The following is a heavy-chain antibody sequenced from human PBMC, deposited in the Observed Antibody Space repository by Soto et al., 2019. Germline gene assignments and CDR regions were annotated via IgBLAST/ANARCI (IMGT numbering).Heavy chain of an antibody. Sequence: QVQLQESGPGLVKPSQTLSLTCTVSGGSISSGGYYWSWIRQHPGKGLEWIGYIYYSGSTYYNPYLMSRVTISVDTSKNQYSLKLSSVTAADTAVYYCASFALDTAMSTLGQPFDYWGQGTLVTVSS. CDR1: GGSISSGGYY. CDR2: IYYSGST. D-gene: IGHD5-18*01. CDR3: ASFALDTAMSTLGQPFDY. V-gene: IGHV4-31*03. J-gene: IGHJ4*02.